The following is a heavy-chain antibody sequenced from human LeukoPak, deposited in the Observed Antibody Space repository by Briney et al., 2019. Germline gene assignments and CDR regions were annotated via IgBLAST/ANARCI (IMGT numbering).Heavy chain of an antibody. Sequence: SETLSLTCTVSGDSISSYYWSWIRQPPRKGLEWIGYIYHSGSTNYNPSLKSRVTISVDTSKSQFSLKLSSVTAADTAVYYCATGYSSTWYYFDYWGQGTLVTVSS. CDR2: IYHSGST. V-gene: IGHV4-59*01. J-gene: IGHJ4*02. CDR1: GDSISSYY. D-gene: IGHD6-13*01. CDR3: ATGYSSTWYYFDY.